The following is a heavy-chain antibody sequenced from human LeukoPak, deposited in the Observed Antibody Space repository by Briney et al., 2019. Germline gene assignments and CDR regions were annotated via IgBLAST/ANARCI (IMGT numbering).Heavy chain of an antibody. V-gene: IGHV3-53*01. Sequence: GGSLRLSCAASGFTVSSNYMSWVRQAPGKGLEWVSVIYSGGSTYYADSVKGRFTISRDNSKNTLYLQMNSLRAEDTAVYYCARFPNYYDTYPDYWGQGTLVTVSS. J-gene: IGHJ4*02. CDR3: ARFPNYYDTYPDY. CDR1: GFTVSSNY. D-gene: IGHD3-22*01. CDR2: IYSGGST.